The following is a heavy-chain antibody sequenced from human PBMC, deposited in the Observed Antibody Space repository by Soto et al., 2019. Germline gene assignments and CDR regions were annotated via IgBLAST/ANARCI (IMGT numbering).Heavy chain of an antibody. D-gene: IGHD6-19*01. CDR1: GFTFTDHG. J-gene: IGHJ4*01. Sequence: GGSLRLSCVASGFTFTDHGVHWVRQAPGKGLEWLATISSDGSKTFYADSVRGPFTISRDNPKNTVYLQMTRLMTEDTAVYYCAKDPFASVAGPNYIDYWGHGTLVTVSS. CDR2: ISSDGSKT. V-gene: IGHV3-30*18. CDR3: AKDPFASVAGPNYIDY.